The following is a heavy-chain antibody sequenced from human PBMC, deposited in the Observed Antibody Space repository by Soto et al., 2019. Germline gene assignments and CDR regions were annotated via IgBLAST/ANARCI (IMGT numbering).Heavy chain of an antibody. Sequence: EVQLVESGGGLVQPGGSLRLSCAASGFTFSSYWMSWVRQAPGKGLEWVANIKQDGSEKYYVDSVKGRFTISRDNAKNSLYLQMNSLRAEDTAVYYCAREREGGTTTPPFDYWGQGTLVTVSS. CDR2: IKQDGSEK. J-gene: IGHJ4*02. V-gene: IGHV3-7*01. CDR3: AREREGGTTTPPFDY. CDR1: GFTFSSYW. D-gene: IGHD2-2*01.